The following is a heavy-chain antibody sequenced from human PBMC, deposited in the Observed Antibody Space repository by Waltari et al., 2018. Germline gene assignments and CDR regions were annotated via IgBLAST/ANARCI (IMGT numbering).Heavy chain of an antibody. CDR1: GYTFTGYY. J-gene: IGHJ5*02. D-gene: IGHD3-10*01. CDR2: INPNSGGT. CDR3: ARVLWFRESNWFDP. Sequence: QVQLVQSGAEVKKPGAPVKVSCKASGYTFTGYYMHWVRQAPGQGLEWMGRINPNSGGTNYAQKFQGRVTMTRDTSISTAYMELSRLRSDDTAVYYCARVLWFRESNWFDPWGQGTLVTVSS. V-gene: IGHV1-2*06.